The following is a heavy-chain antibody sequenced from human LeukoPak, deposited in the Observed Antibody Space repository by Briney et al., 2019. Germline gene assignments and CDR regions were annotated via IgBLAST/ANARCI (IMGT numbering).Heavy chain of an antibody. J-gene: IGHJ4*02. D-gene: IGHD5-18*01. CDR2: ISSDGSNK. Sequence: PGGSLRLSCAASGFTFSTFWMHWVRQAPGKGLEWVAVISSDGSNKYQADSVKGRFTISRDNSKSTLYLQTNSLRAEDTAVYYCARDYATDTDMVWGQGTLVTVSS. V-gene: IGHV3-30*03. CDR1: GFTFSTFW. CDR3: ARDYATDTDMV.